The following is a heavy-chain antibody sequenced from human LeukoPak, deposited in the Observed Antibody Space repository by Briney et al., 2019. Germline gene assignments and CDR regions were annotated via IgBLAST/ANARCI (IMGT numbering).Heavy chain of an antibody. Sequence: GGSLRLSCAASGFTFSSYSMNWVRQAPGKGLGWVSSISSSSSYIYYADSVKGRFTISRDNAKNSLYLQMNSLRAEDTAVYYCARDLYDSSGDVDYWGQGTLVTVSS. CDR1: GFTFSSYS. D-gene: IGHD3-22*01. CDR2: ISSSSSYI. CDR3: ARDLYDSSGDVDY. J-gene: IGHJ4*02. V-gene: IGHV3-21*01.